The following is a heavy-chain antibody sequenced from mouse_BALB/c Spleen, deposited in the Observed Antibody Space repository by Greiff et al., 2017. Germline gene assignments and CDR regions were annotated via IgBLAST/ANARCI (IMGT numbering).Heavy chain of an antibody. CDR2: ISSGSSTI. CDR1: GFTFSSFG. CDR3: ARGSGSGFDY. D-gene: IGHD4-1*01. Sequence: DVMLVESGGGLVQPGGSRKLSCAASGFTFSSFGMHWVRQAPEKGLEWVAYISSGSSTIYYADTVKGRFTISRDNPKNTLFLQMTSLRSEDTAMYYCARGSGSGFDYWGQGTTLTVSS. J-gene: IGHJ2*01. V-gene: IGHV5-17*02.